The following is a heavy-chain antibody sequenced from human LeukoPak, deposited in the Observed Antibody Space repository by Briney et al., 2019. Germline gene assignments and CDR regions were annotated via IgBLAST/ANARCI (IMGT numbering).Heavy chain of an antibody. CDR1: GFGFSKNP. V-gene: IGHV3-30-3*01. D-gene: IGHD3-10*01. CDR3: ARGYNDSAGTYFDY. Sequence: GGSLRHSCAASGFGFSKNPIQRFRQAPGKGLEWVAGLSYDGSNQYYSDSVKGRFSVSRDNSNNALYLQMHSLRPEDTALYYCARGYNDSAGTYFDYWGQGTLVTVSS. J-gene: IGHJ4*02. CDR2: LSYDGSNQ.